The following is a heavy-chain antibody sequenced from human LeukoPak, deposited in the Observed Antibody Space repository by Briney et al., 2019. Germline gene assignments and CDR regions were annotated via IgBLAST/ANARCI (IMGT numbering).Heavy chain of an antibody. D-gene: IGHD3-10*01. J-gene: IGHJ4*02. V-gene: IGHV1-8*01. CDR1: GYTFTSYD. Sequence: ASVKVSGKASGYTFTSYDINWVRQATGQGLEWMGWMNPNSGNTGYAQKFQGRVTMTRNTSISTAYMELSSLRSEDTAVYYCARGEEFGEFFDYWGQGTLVTVSS. CDR2: MNPNSGNT. CDR3: ARGEEFGEFFDY.